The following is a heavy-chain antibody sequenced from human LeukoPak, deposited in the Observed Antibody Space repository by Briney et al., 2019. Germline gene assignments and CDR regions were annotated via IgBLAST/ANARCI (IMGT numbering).Heavy chain of an antibody. V-gene: IGHV3-23*01. D-gene: IGHD1-26*01. CDR2: ISGSGGST. CDR1: GFTFSNYA. Sequence: ESGGSLRLSCAASGFTFSNYAMSWVRQAPGKGLEWVSAISGSGGSTYSADSVKGRFTISRDNSKNTLYLQMNSLRAEDTAVYYCAKDRGGSYYYYYYGMDVWGQGTPVTVSS. J-gene: IGHJ6*02. CDR3: AKDRGGSYYYYYYGMDV.